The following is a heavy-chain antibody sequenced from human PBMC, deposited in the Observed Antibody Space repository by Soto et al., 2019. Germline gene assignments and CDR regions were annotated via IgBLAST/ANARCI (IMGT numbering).Heavy chain of an antibody. D-gene: IGHD3-22*01. CDR2: INAGNGNT. CDR3: ARVSTYYYDGRGRNWFDP. Sequence: ASVKVSCKASGYTFTSYAMHWVRQAPGQRLEWMGWINAGNGNTKYSQKFQGRVTITRDTSASTAYMELSSLRSEDTAVYYCARVSTYYYDGRGRNWFDPWGQGTLVTVSS. V-gene: IGHV1-3*01. CDR1: GYTFTSYA. J-gene: IGHJ5*02.